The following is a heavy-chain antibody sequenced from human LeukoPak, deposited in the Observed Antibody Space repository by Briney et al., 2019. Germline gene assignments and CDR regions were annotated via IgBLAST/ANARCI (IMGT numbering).Heavy chain of an antibody. CDR3: ARDGGYCSGGSCAPGPYGMDV. V-gene: IGHV1-2*02. CDR2: INPNSGGT. D-gene: IGHD2-15*01. Sequence: ASVKVSCKASGYTFTGYYMHWVRQAPGQGLEWMGWINPNSGGTNYAQKFQGRVTMTRDTSISTAYMELSRLRSDDTAVYYCARDGGYCSGGSCAPGPYGMDVWGQGTTVTVSS. J-gene: IGHJ6*02. CDR1: GYTFTGYY.